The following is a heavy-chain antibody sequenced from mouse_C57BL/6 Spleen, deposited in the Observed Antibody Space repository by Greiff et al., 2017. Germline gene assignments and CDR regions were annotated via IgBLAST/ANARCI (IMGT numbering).Heavy chain of an antibody. CDR3: ARNFDWYFDV. CDR2: INPNNGGT. V-gene: IGHV1-18*01. J-gene: IGHJ1*03. Sequence: VQLKDSGPELVKPGASVKIPCKASGYTFTDYNMDWVKQSHGKSLEWIGDINPNNGGTIYNQKFKGKATLTVDKSSSTAYMELRSLTSEDTAVYYCARNFDWYFDVWGTGTTVTVSS. CDR1: GYTFTDYN.